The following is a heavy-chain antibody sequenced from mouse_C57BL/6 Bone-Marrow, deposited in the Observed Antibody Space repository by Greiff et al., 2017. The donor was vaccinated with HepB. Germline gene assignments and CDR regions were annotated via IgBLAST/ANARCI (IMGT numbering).Heavy chain of an antibody. CDR3: AGIYYGFAY. CDR1: GYTFTSYW. Sequence: QVQLQQSGAELVKPGASVKLSCKASGYTFTSYWMQWVKQRPGQGLEWIGEIDPSDSYTNYNQKFKGKATLTVDTSSSTAYMQLSSLTSEDSAVYYCAGIYYGFAYWGQGTLVTVSA. J-gene: IGHJ3*01. V-gene: IGHV1-50*01. D-gene: IGHD1-1*01. CDR2: IDPSDSYT.